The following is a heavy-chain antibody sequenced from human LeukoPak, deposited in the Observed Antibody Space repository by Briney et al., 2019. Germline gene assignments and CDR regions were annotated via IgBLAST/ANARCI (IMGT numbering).Heavy chain of an antibody. D-gene: IGHD4-17*01. CDR2: IYYSGST. Sequence: PSQTLSLTCTVSGGSISSYYWSWIRQPPGKGLEWIGYIYYSGSTNYNPSLKSRVTISVDTSKNQFSLKLSSVTAADTAVYYCASAQTTSFDYWGQGTLVTVSS. CDR3: ASAQTTSFDY. V-gene: IGHV4-59*08. CDR1: GGSISSYY. J-gene: IGHJ4*02.